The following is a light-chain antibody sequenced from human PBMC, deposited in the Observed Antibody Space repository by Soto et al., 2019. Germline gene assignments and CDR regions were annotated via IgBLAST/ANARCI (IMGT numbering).Light chain of an antibody. CDR1: QSISSW. V-gene: IGKV1-5*03. J-gene: IGKJ1*01. Sequence: DIQMTQSPSTLSASVGDRVTITCRARQSISSWLAWYQQKPGKAPKVLIYKASSLESGVPSRFSGSGSGTEFTITISSLQHDDFATYYCQQYKSYWTFGQGTKVEIK. CDR3: QQYKSYWT. CDR2: KAS.